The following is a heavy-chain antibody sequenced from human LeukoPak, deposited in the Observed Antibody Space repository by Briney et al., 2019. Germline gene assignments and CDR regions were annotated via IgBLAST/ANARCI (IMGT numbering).Heavy chain of an antibody. Sequence: GGSLSLSCTASGFTFGDYAMSWVRQAPGKGLEWVGFIRSKAYGGTTEYAASVKGRFTISRDDSKSIAYLQMNSLKTEDTAVYYCTRDWKGQRGYTFDYWGQGTLVTVSS. CDR1: GFTFGDYA. CDR2: IRSKAYGGTT. V-gene: IGHV3-49*04. CDR3: TRDWKGQRGYTFDY. J-gene: IGHJ4*02. D-gene: IGHD5-12*01.